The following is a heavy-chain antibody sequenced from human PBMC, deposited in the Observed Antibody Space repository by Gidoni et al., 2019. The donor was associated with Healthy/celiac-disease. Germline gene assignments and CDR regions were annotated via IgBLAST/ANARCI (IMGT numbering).Heavy chain of an antibody. V-gene: IGHV3-23*01. CDR1: GFTFISYA. D-gene: IGHD3-10*01. Sequence: VQLLVSGGCLVQPGGSLRLSCAASGFTFISYAMSWVRQAPGKGLEWVSAISGSGGSTYYADSVKGRFTISRDNSKNTLYLQMNSLRAEDTAVYYCAKDAYYYGSGSYVDYWGQGTLVTVSS. J-gene: IGHJ4*02. CDR2: ISGSGGST. CDR3: AKDAYYYGSGSYVDY.